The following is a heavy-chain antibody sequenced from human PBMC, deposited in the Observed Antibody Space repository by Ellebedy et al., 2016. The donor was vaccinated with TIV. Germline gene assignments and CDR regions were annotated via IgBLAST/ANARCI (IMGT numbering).Heavy chain of an antibody. CDR3: ARGPVYFPDGMDA. J-gene: IGHJ6*02. D-gene: IGHD2-8*01. V-gene: IGHV1-2*02. Sequence: AASVKVSCKASGYTFPDYYIHWVRQASGQGLAWMGWVDPRCGGTAYAHKLQGRVTMSSDTAISLSYMYLSSLTSDATAVYSCARGPVYFPDGMDAWGQGTTVTVS. CDR1: GYTFPDYY. CDR2: VDPRCGGT.